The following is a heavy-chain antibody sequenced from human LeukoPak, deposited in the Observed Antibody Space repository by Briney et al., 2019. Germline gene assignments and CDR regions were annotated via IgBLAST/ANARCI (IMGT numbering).Heavy chain of an antibody. CDR1: GFTFSSYA. V-gene: IGHV3-23*01. J-gene: IGHJ4*02. D-gene: IGHD6-19*01. CDR2: ISGSGGST. CDR3: AKGPGYSSGWFDY. Sequence: GALRLSCAASGFTFSSYAMGWVRQAPGKGVEWDSAISGSGGSTYYADSVKGRFTISRDNTKNTLYLQMNSRRAEDTAVYYCAKGPGYSSGWFDYWGQGTLVTVSS.